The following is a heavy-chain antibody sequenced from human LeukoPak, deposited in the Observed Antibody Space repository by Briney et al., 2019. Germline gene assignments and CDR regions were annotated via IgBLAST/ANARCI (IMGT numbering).Heavy chain of an antibody. J-gene: IGHJ3*02. CDR3: AKEGSYSSGWYYAFDI. CDR2: IKRDGSEQ. V-gene: IGHV3-7*01. Sequence: PGGSLRLSCTASGFTFSNYWMSWVRQAPGKGLEWVANIKRDGSEQWYVDSVKGRFTISRDNAKNSLYLHMNSLRVEDTAVYYCAKEGSYSSGWYYAFDIWGQGTMVTVSS. CDR1: GFTFSNYW. D-gene: IGHD6-19*01.